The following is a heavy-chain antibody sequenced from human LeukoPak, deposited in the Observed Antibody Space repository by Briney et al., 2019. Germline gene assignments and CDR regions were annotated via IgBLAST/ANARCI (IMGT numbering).Heavy chain of an antibody. CDR3: AKDMGYCSSTSCYPSD. CDR2: IYSGGST. J-gene: IGHJ4*02. D-gene: IGHD2-2*01. CDR1: GFTVSSNY. V-gene: IGHV3-53*01. Sequence: GGSLRLSFAASGFTVSSNYMSWVRQAPGKGLEWVSVIYSGGSTYYADSVKGRFTISRDNSKNTLYLQMNSLRAEDTAVYYCAKDMGYCSSTSCYPSDWGQGTLVTVSS.